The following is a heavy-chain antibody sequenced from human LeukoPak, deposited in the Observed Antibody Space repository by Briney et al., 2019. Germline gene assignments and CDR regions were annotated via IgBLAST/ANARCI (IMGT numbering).Heavy chain of an antibody. CDR2: IYHSGST. CDR3: ARAPRDSSSSNYMRRFDY. Sequence: SETLSLTCAVSGYSISSDNYWVWTRQPPGQGLEWTGGIYHSGSTYYNPSLKSRVTMSVDTSRNQFSLKLSSVTAADTAVYYCARAPRDSSSSNYMRRFDYWGQGTLVTVSS. CDR1: GYSISSDNY. D-gene: IGHD3-22*01. V-gene: IGHV4-38-2*01. J-gene: IGHJ4*02.